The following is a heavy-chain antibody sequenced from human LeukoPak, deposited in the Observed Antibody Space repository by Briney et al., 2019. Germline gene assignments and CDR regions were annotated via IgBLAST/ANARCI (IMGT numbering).Heavy chain of an antibody. J-gene: IGHJ5*02. Sequence: SETLSLTCTVSGGSISSYYWSWIRQPPGKGLEWIGYIYYSGSTNYNPSLKSRVTISVDTSKNQFSLKLSSVTAADTAVYYCARDGVFGTFDPWGQGTLVTVSS. D-gene: IGHD3-10*01. CDR1: GGSISSYY. CDR3: ARDGVFGTFDP. CDR2: IYYSGST. V-gene: IGHV4-59*01.